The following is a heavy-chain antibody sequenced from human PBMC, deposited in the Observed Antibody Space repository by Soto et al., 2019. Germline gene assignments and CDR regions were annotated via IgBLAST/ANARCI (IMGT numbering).Heavy chain of an antibody. Sequence: PSETLSLTCTVSGGSISSSSYYWGWIRQPPGKGLEWIGSIYYSGSTYYNPSLKSRVTISVDTSKNQFSLKLSSVTAADTAVYYCASHPRGLLMIEFVAYWGQRTLVIVSS. D-gene: IGHD3-16*01. CDR2: IYYSGST. V-gene: IGHV4-39*01. J-gene: IGHJ4*02. CDR1: GGSISSSSYY. CDR3: ASHPRGLLMIEFVAY.